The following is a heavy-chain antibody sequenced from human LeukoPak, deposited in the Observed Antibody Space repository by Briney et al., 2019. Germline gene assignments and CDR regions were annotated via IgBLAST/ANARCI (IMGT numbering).Heavy chain of an antibody. V-gene: IGHV4-39*01. CDR1: GGSISSSSYY. CDR3: ARILEWLFYVDY. CDR2: IYYSGST. Sequence: KSSETLSLTCTVSGGSISSSSYYWGWIRQPPGKGLEWIGSIYYSGSTYYNLSLKSRVTISVDTSKNQFSLKLSSVTAADTAVYYCARILEWLFYVDYWGQGTLVTVSS. D-gene: IGHD3-3*01. J-gene: IGHJ4*02.